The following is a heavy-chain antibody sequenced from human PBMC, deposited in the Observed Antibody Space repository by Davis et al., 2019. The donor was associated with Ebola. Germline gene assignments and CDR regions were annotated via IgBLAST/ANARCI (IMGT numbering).Heavy chain of an antibody. Sequence: SVKVSCKASGYTFTSYGISWVRQAPGQGLEWMGGIIPIFGTANYAQKFQGRVTITADKSTSTAYMELSSLRSEDTAVYYCARWQLVPYYYGMDVWGQGTTVTVSS. CDR2: IIPIFGTA. J-gene: IGHJ6*02. CDR3: ARWQLVPYYYGMDV. CDR1: GYTFTSYG. V-gene: IGHV1-69*06. D-gene: IGHD6-6*01.